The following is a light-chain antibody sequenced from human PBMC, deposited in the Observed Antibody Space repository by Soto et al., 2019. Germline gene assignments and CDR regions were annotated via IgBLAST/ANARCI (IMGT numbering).Light chain of an antibody. J-gene: IGKJ4*01. CDR3: QHRSNWPPVT. CDR2: DAS. V-gene: IGKV3-11*01. CDR1: QSVSSY. Sequence: EIVLTQSPATMSLSPGERATLSCRASQSVSSYLAWYQQKPGQAPRLLIYDASNRATGIPARFSGSGSGTDVTLTISSLEPEDFAIYDCQHRSNWPPVTFGGGTKVEI.